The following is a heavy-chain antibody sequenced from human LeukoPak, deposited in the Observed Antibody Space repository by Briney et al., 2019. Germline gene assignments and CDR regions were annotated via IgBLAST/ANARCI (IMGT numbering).Heavy chain of an antibody. D-gene: IGHD3-3*01. CDR1: GFTFSSYW. J-gene: IGHJ4*02. CDR3: AKDPLSITIFGVVIMGRGYFDY. Sequence: PGGSLRLSCAASGFTFSSYWMSWVRQAPGKGLEWVANIKQDGSEKYYLDSVKGRFTISRDNSKNTLYLQMNSLRAEDTAVYYCAKDPLSITIFGVVIMGRGYFDYWGQGTLVTVSS. V-gene: IGHV3-7*03. CDR2: IKQDGSEK.